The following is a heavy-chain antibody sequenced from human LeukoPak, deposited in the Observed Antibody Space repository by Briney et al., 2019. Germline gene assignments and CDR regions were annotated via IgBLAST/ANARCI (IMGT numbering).Heavy chain of an antibody. V-gene: IGHV5-51*01. CDR3: ASLYCSSTSCPTHAFDI. CDR2: IYPGDSDT. Sequence: PGESLKISCKGSGYSFTSYWIGWVRQMPGKGLEWMGIIYPGDSDTRYSPSFRGQVTISADKSISTAYLQWSSLKASDTAMYYCASLYCSSTSCPTHAFDIWGQGTMVTVSS. J-gene: IGHJ3*02. D-gene: IGHD2-2*01. CDR1: GYSFTSYW.